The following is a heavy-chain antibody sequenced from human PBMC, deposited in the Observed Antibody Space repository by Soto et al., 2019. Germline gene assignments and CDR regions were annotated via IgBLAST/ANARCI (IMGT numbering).Heavy chain of an antibody. D-gene: IGHD3-10*01. V-gene: IGHV2-5*02. CDR2: IYWDDEK. CDR1: GFSLSTSGVG. CDR3: ARFITMGRGVIVLDAFNM. J-gene: IGHJ3*02. Sequence: QITLKESGPTMVKPTQTLTLTCTFSGFSLSTSGVGAGWIRQPPGKALEWLALIYWDDEKRYSPSLKSRLTITKDTPQNQVVLTMTDVDPVDTATYYCARFITMGRGVIVLDAFNMWGQGTMVPVSS.